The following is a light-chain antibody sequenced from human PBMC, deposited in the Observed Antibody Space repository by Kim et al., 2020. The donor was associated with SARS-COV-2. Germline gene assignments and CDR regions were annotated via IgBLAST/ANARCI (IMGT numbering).Light chain of an antibody. J-gene: IGLJ2*01. Sequence: SVSPVKTASITCAGDELGDKYVCWYQQKPGQSPVMVIYGESQRPSGIPERFSGSNSGNTATLTISGTQAMDEGAYYCQAWDSSTVVFGGGTQLTVL. CDR3: QAWDSSTVV. CDR2: GES. V-gene: IGLV3-1*01. CDR1: ELGDKY.